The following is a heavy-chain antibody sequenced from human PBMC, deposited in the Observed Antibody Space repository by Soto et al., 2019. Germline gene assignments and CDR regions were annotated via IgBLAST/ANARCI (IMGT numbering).Heavy chain of an antibody. Sequence: QLQLQESGSGLVKPSQTLSLTCAVSGGSISSGGYSWSWIRQPPGKGLEWIGYIYHGSTYYNPSLKRRVTISVARPKNRFSLKLSSVPAAATAVYYCASAGGLGAVAVDYWGQGTLVTVSS. CDR2: IYHGST. CDR3: ASAGGLGAVAVDY. CDR1: GGSISSGGYS. V-gene: IGHV4-30-2*01. J-gene: IGHJ4*02. D-gene: IGHD6-19*01.